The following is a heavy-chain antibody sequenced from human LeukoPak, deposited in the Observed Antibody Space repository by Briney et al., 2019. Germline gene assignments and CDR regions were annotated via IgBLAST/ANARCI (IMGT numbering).Heavy chain of an antibody. V-gene: IGHV4-4*07. CDR3: AKHCLSAVGATSVYFDY. Sequence: SETLSLTCTVSGGSISSYYWSWIRQPAGKGLEWVGRIYTSGSTNYNPSLKSRVTMSVDTSKNQFSLKLSSVTAAHTAVHYCAKHCLSAVGATSVYFDYWGQGTLVTVSS. CDR1: GGSISSYY. D-gene: IGHD1-26*01. J-gene: IGHJ4*02. CDR2: IYTSGST.